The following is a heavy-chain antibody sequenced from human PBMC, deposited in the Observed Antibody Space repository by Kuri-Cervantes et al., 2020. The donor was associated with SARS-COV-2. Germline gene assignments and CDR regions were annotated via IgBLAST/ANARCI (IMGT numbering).Heavy chain of an antibody. Sequence: SGPTLVKPTETLTLTCTVSGFSLSNARTGVSWIRQPPGKALEWLAHIFSNDEKSYSTSLKSRLTITKDTSKNQVVLTMTNMDPVDTATYYCAHRPSGFWSGIFDYWGQGTLVTVSS. CDR1: GFSLSNARTG. J-gene: IGHJ4*02. CDR3: AHRPSGFWSGIFDY. CDR2: IFSNDEK. V-gene: IGHV2-26*01. D-gene: IGHD3-3*01.